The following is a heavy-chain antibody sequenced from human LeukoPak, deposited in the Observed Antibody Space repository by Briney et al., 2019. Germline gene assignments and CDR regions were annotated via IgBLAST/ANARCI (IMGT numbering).Heavy chain of an antibody. J-gene: IGHJ4*02. Sequence: ASVKVSCKASGYTFTSYGISWVRQAPGQGLEWMGWISAYNGNTNYAQKLQGRVTMTTDTSTSTAYMELRSLRSDDTAVYYCAKRDRISILTGYPNYFDYWGQGTLVTVSS. V-gene: IGHV1-18*01. CDR1: GYTFTSYG. CDR2: ISAYNGNT. D-gene: IGHD3-9*01. CDR3: AKRDRISILTGYPNYFDY.